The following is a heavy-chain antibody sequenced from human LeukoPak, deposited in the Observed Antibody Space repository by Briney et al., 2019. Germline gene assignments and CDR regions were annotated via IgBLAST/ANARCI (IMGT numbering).Heavy chain of an antibody. CDR3: ARGSSGWYSVAY. J-gene: IGHJ4*02. CDR2: INPSGGST. CDR1: GYTFTSYY. V-gene: IGHV1-46*01. D-gene: IGHD6-19*01. Sequence: ASVKVSCKAPGYTFTSYYMHWVRQAPGQGLEWMGIINPSGGSTSYAQKFQGRVTMTRNTSTSTVYMELSSLRSEDTAVYYCARGSSGWYSVAYWGQGTLVTVSS.